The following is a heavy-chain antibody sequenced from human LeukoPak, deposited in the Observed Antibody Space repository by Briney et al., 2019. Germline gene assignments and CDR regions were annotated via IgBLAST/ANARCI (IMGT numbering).Heavy chain of an antibody. J-gene: IGHJ5*02. Sequence: PSETLSLTCTVSGDSISTSNSYWGWIRQPPGEGLEWIGSIYYTGGTYYNTSLKSRVTMSVDTSKNQFSLKLSSVTAADTAVYYCARAYYDFWSGPNWFDPWGQGTLVTVSS. D-gene: IGHD3-3*01. CDR1: GDSISTSNSY. CDR2: IYYTGGT. V-gene: IGHV4-39*07. CDR3: ARAYYDFWSGPNWFDP.